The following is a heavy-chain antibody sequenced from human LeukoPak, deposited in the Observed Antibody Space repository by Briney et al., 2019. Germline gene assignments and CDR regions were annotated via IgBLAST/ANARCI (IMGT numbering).Heavy chain of an antibody. CDR1: GFIFSSYD. J-gene: IGHJ4*02. CDR2: IGKGGGT. CDR3: TRGALGFDY. V-gene: IGHV3-13*04. Sequence: GGSLRLSCAASGFIFSSYDFHWVRQATGKGLEWVSVIGKGGGTYYAAAVKVRFTFSRENAKGSLYLQTNSLRAGDTAVYYCTRGALGFDYWGQGTLVTVSS.